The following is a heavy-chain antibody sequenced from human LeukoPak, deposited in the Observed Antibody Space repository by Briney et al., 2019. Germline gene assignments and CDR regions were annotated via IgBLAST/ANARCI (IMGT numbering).Heavy chain of an antibody. V-gene: IGHV3-53*01. J-gene: IGHJ4*02. CDR2: IYSGGST. Sequence: GGSLRLSCAASGFTVSNNYISWVRQAPGKGLEWVSVIYSGGSTKYADSVKARFTISRDNSKNTVYLQMNSLRADDAAVYYCARATLDNWGQGTLVTVSS. CDR3: ARATLDN. CDR1: GFTVSNNY.